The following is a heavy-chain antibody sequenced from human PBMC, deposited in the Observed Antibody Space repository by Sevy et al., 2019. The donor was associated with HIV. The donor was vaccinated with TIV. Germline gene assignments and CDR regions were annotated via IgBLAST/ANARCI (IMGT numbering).Heavy chain of an antibody. V-gene: IGHV4-59*08. CDR2: IDYNGHI. D-gene: IGHD1-26*01. CDR3: AGENAWGRGYS. CDR1: GGSITSLY. J-gene: IGHJ4*02. Sequence: SETLSLTCTVSGGSITSLYWNWIRQPPGKGLEWMANIDYNGHINYNPSLKSRVTLSLDTSKNQFSRRLSSVTAADTAMYYCAGENAWGRGYSWGQGTLVTVSS.